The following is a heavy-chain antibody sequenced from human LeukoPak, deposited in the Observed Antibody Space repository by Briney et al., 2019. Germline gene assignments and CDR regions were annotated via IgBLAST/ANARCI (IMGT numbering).Heavy chain of an antibody. CDR1: GGTISSYA. J-gene: IGHJ6*02. CDR2: INPSGGST. V-gene: IGHV1-46*01. Sequence: GASVKVSCKASGGTISSYAISWVRQAPGQGLEWMGIINPSGGSTSYAQKFQGRVTMTRDTSTSTVYMELSSLRSEDTAVYYCARGITIFGVVIDYYGMDVWGQGTTVTVSS. D-gene: IGHD3-3*01. CDR3: ARGITIFGVVIDYYGMDV.